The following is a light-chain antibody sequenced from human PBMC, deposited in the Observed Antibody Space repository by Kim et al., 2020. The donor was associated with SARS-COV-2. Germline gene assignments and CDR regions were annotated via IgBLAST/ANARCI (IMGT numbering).Light chain of an antibody. CDR1: SSDVGANVY. V-gene: IGLV2-8*01. Sequence: QSALTQPPSASGSPGQSITISCTGTSSDVGANVYVTWYQQQPGGVPRLLIHNVSRRPTAVPSRFSGSKAGHTASVTVSGLLPEDEPDYYCSPYAGTGKWVFGAGTKVTVL. J-gene: IGLJ3*02. CDR2: NVS. CDR3: SPYAGTGKWV.